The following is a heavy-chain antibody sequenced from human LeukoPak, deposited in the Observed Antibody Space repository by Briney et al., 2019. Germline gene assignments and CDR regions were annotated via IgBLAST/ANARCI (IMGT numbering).Heavy chain of an antibody. Sequence: ASVKVSCKASGYTFTSYDINWVRQATGQGLEWMGWMNPNSGNTGYAQKFQGRVTITRNTSISTAYMELSSLRSEDTAVYYCARGHSSYGDYYYYYMDVWGKGTTVTVSS. CDR3: ARGHSSYGDYYYYYMDV. J-gene: IGHJ6*03. D-gene: IGHD4-17*01. V-gene: IGHV1-8*03. CDR1: GYTFTSYD. CDR2: MNPNSGNT.